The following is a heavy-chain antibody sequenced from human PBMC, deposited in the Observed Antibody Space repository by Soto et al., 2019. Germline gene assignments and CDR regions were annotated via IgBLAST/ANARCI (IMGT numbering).Heavy chain of an antibody. J-gene: IGHJ2*01. CDR2: ITPMFGTA. CDR1: GGTFSRNA. CDR3: AQTLGLAVAGPGRFDL. V-gene: IGHV1-69*12. D-gene: IGHD6-19*01. Sequence: QVQLVQSGAEVKKYGSSVKVSCKASGGTFSRNAISWVRQAPGQGLEWMGGITPMFGTANYAQRFQGRVTITADESTSTAYMQLSSLRSGDTAVYYCAQTLGLAVAGPGRFDLWGRGTLVTVSS.